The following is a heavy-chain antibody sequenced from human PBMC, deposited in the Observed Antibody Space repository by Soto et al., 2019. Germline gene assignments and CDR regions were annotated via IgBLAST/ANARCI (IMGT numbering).Heavy chain of an antibody. J-gene: IGHJ4*02. D-gene: IGHD6-13*01. CDR3: VHRRAAARPYYFDY. V-gene: IGHV2-5*02. CDR1: KSSLNTNGVG. CDR2: LLWDDEK. Sequence: QITLEESGPTLVKPTQTLTLTCTFSKSSLNTNGVGVGWVRQPPGEALEWLALLLWDDEKRYSPSLKNRLTITKDTSKNQVVLTMTSMDPVDTGTYYCVHRRAAARPYYFDYWGQGSLVTVSS.